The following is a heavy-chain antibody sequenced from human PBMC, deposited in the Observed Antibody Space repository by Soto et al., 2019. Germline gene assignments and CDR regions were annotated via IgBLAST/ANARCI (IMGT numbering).Heavy chain of an antibody. J-gene: IGHJ4*02. D-gene: IGHD3-22*01. Sequence: QVQLVQSGAEVSKPGYSVKVSCQSFGGSFSSDAFSWVRQAPGQGLEWMGGLIVILGTTNYAQKFKGRVTLTADESTSTAYMEVSSLESEDTAIYYFASGYYDSSGYSIDYWGQGTQVTVSS. V-gene: IGHV1-69*01. CDR1: GGSFSSDA. CDR2: LIVILGTT. CDR3: ASGYYDSSGYSIDY.